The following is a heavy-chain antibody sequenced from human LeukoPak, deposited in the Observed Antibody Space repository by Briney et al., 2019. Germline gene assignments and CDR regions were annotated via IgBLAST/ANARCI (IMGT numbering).Heavy chain of an antibody. CDR2: IYYSGST. CDR1: GGSFSGYY. J-gene: IGHJ6*03. D-gene: IGHD3-16*01. Sequence: SETLSLTCAVYGGSFSGYYWSWIRQPPGKGLEWIGYIYYSGSTNYNPSLKSRVTISVDTSKNQFSLKLSSVTAADTAVYYCARDRGSGEHYYYMDVWGKGTTVTVSS. V-gene: IGHV4-59*01. CDR3: ARDRGSGEHYYYMDV.